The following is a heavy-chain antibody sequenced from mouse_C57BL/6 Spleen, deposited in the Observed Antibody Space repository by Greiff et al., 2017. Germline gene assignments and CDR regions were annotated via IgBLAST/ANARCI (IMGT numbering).Heavy chain of an antibody. CDR3: TRITTAYFDY. CDR1: GYTFTDYE. J-gene: IGHJ2*01. CDR2: IDPETGGT. D-gene: IGHD1-2*01. Sequence: QVQLKQSGAELVRPGASVTLSCKASGYTFTDYEMHWVKQTPVHGLEWIGAIDPETGGTAYNQKFKGKAILTADKSSSTAYMELRSLTSEDSAVYYCTRITTAYFDYWGQGTTLTVSS. V-gene: IGHV1-15*01.